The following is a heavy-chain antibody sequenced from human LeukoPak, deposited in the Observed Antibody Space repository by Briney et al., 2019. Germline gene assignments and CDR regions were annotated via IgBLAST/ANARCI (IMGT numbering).Heavy chain of an antibody. Sequence: PSVKVSCKASGGTFSSYAISWVRQAPGQGLEWMGRIIPILGIANYAQKFQGRVTITADKSTSTAYMELSSLRSEDTAVYYCARGPYYYDSSGYYYVGAFDIWGQGTMVTVSS. D-gene: IGHD3-22*01. J-gene: IGHJ3*02. CDR1: GGTFSSYA. V-gene: IGHV1-69*04. CDR3: ARGPYYYDSSGYYYVGAFDI. CDR2: IIPILGIA.